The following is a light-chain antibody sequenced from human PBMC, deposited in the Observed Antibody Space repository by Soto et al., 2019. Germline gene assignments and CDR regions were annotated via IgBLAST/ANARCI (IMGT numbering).Light chain of an antibody. CDR1: QSISSW. V-gene: IGKV1-5*01. CDR3: QQYKNWWT. J-gene: IGKJ1*01. CDR2: DAS. Sequence: DIQMTQSPSTLSASVGDRVTITCRASQSISSWLAWYQQKPGKAPKLLIDDASSLESGVPSRFSGSGSGTEFTIIISGLQTDDFAVYYFQQYKNWWTFGQENKVDIK.